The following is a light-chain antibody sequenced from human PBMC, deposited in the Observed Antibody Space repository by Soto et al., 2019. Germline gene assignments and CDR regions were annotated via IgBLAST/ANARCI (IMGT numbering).Light chain of an antibody. CDR2: DAS. J-gene: IGKJ1*01. V-gene: IGKV3D-15*01. Sequence: ERVMTQSPATLSVSPGERATLSCRASQSIRTDLAWYQQKSGQGPRLLIYDASTRATGIPARFSGSGSGTEFTLTISSLQSEDFAVYYCQQYNNWPPWTFGQGTKVDIK. CDR3: QQYNNWPPWT. CDR1: QSIRTD.